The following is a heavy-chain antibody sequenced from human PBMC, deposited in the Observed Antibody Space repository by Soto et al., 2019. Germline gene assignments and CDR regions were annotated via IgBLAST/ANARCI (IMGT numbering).Heavy chain of an antibody. CDR3: ATALGCRSTSCTLDY. CDR1: GGTFGSYA. D-gene: IGHD2-2*01. J-gene: IGHJ4*02. Sequence: QVQLVQSGAEVKKPGSSVKVSCKASGGTFGSYAFSWVRQAPGQGLAWMGGIIPVSGAAHYAQKFQGRVTITADESTSTAYMELSSLSSQDTAVYDCATALGCRSTSCTLDYWGQGTRVIVSS. V-gene: IGHV1-69*01. CDR2: IIPVSGAA.